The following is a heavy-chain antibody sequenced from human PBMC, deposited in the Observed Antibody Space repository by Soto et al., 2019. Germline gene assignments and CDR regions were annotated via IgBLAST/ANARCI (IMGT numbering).Heavy chain of an antibody. D-gene: IGHD3-9*01. CDR2: ISGSGGST. CDR1: GFTFSSYA. V-gene: IGHV3-23*01. Sequence: GGSLRLSCAASGFTFSSYAMSWVRQAPGKGLEWVSAISGSGGSTYYADSVKGRFTISRDNSKNTLYLQMNSLRAEDAGVEYCGKERGAGCDSLTGYYGYLGQGTLVNVSS. J-gene: IGHJ4*03. CDR3: GKERGAGCDSLTGYYGY.